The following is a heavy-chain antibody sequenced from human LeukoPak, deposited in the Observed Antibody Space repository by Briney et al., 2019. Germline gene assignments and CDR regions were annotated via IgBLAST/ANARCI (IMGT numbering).Heavy chain of an antibody. CDR1: TYNFGDYY. J-gene: IGHJ3*02. D-gene: IGHD2-15*01. V-gene: IGHV1-69-2*01. Sequence: GAAVKVSCKASTYNFGDYYMHRVNQAPGKGPEWMGRVDPQQGETIYADKFQGRVAIIADTSVDTAYMELSSLTSDDTAVYYCTTQFCSGGSCYQDAFHIWGQGTMVTVSS. CDR2: VDPQQGET. CDR3: TTQFCSGGSCYQDAFHI.